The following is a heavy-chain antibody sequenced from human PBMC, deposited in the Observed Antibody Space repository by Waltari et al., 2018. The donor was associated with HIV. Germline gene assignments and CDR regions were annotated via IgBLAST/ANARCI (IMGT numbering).Heavy chain of an antibody. V-gene: IGHV3-9*01. CDR1: GFTFVDYA. CDR2: IGWNSGSI. J-gene: IGHJ5*01. Sequence: EVQLVESGGGLVQPGRSLRLSCAASGFTFVDYAMHWVRQPPGKGLGGVSEIGWNSGSIDYADSVKGRFTISRDNTKNSLYLQMNSVRAEDTAFYYCAKDRGPFIAVACTWGHGTLVTVSS. D-gene: IGHD6-19*01. CDR3: AKDRGPFIAVACT.